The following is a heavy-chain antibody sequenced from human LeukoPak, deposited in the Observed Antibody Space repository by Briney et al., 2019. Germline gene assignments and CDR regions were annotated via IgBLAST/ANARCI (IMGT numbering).Heavy chain of an antibody. V-gene: IGHV3-30*02. CDR2: TRYDGSSP. CDR3: AKVPQKDIVLMVSQWLYFDY. J-gene: IGHJ4*02. D-gene: IGHD2-8*01. Sequence: GGSLRLSCAASGFTFGNYGMHWVRQAPGKGLEWVAFTRYDGSSPYNADSVKGRSTISRDNSKNTLYLQMDSLRAEDTAVYYCAKVPQKDIVLMVSQWLYFDYWGQGTLVTVSS. CDR1: GFTFGNYG.